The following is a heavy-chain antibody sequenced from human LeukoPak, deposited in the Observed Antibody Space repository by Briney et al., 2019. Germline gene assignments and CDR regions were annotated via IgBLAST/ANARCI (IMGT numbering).Heavy chain of an antibody. CDR1: GFNFSNYW. Sequence: GGSLRLSCAVSGFNFSNYWMSWVRQAPGKGLEWVANIKHDGSEKYSVASVKGRFTISRDNAKNSLYLQMNSLRAEDTAVYYCARDIAVAGTGGFDYWGQGTLVTVSS. J-gene: IGHJ4*02. CDR2: IKHDGSEK. D-gene: IGHD6-19*01. CDR3: ARDIAVAGTGGFDY. V-gene: IGHV3-7*01.